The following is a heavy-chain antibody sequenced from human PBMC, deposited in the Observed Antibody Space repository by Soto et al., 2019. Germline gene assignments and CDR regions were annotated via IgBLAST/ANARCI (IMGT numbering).Heavy chain of an antibody. CDR1: GFSFTHFA. J-gene: IGHJ4*02. V-gene: IGHV3-30-3*01. CDR3: TRDRDEILTGYHDY. D-gene: IGHD3-9*01. CDR2: ISYDGSEK. Sequence: GGSLRLSCAASGFSFTHFALHWVRRAPGKGLEWAALISYDGSEKYYTDSVKGRFTISRDNSKNTLYLQMNSLRAEDTAVYFCTRDRDEILTGYHDYWGQGTLVTVSS.